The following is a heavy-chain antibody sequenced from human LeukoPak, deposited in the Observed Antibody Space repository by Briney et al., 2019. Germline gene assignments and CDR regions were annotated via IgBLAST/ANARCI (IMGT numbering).Heavy chain of an antibody. Sequence: GGSLRFSCAASGFTFSSYSMNWVRQAPGKGLEWVSSISSSSSYIYYADSVKGRFTISRDNAKNSLYLQMNSLRAEDTAVYYCATPLREYTTAKHLLYSNLQNSSYYYYGMDVWGQGTTVTVSS. CDR3: ATPLREYTTAKHLLYSNLQNSSYYYYGMDV. J-gene: IGHJ6*02. D-gene: IGHD2-2*02. CDR2: ISSSSSYI. V-gene: IGHV3-21*01. CDR1: GFTFSSYS.